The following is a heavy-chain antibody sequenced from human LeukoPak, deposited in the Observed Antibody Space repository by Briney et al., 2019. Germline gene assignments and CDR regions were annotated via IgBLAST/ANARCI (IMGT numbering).Heavy chain of an antibody. J-gene: IGHJ5*02. Sequence: SETLSLTCTVSGGPISSGSYYWSCNQQPDGQGLEGFGRIYTSGSNNYNPCLKSRVTISVDTSKNQFSLKLSSVTAADTAVYYCARESGIAVAGTYWFDPWGQGTLVTVSS. CDR3: ARESGIAVAGTYWFDP. V-gene: IGHV4-61*02. D-gene: IGHD6-19*01. CDR1: GGPISSGSYY. CDR2: IYTSGSN.